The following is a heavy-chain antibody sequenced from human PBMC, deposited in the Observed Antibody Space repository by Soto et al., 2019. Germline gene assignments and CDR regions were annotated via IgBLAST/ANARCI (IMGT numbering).Heavy chain of an antibody. CDR2: ISGSGGST. J-gene: IGHJ4*02. V-gene: IGHV3-23*01. D-gene: IGHD1-26*01. Sequence: GESLKISCAASGFTFSSYAMSWVRQAPGKGLEWVSAISGSGGSTYYADSVKGRFTISRDNSKNTLYLQMNSLRAEDTAVYYCASASTVGAKDYWGQGTLVTVSS. CDR1: GFTFSSYA. CDR3: ASASTVGAKDY.